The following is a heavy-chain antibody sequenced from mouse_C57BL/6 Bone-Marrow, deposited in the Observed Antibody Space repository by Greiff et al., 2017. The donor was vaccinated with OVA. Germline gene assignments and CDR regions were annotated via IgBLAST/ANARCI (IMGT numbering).Heavy chain of an antibody. CDR3: AGEGGLRRGDYFDY. J-gene: IGHJ2*01. Sequence: QVQLQQPGAELVKPGASVKLSCKASGYTFTSYWMHWVKQRPGQGLEWIGMIHPNSGSTNYNEKFKSKATLTVDKSSSTAYMQLSSLTSEDSAVYYCAGEGGLRRGDYFDYWGQGTTLTVSS. CDR2: IHPNSGST. D-gene: IGHD2-2*01. CDR1: GYTFTSYW. V-gene: IGHV1-64*01.